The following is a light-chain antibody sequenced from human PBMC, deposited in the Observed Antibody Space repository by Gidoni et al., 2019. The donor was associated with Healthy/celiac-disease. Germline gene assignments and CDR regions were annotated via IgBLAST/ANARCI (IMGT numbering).Light chain of an antibody. J-gene: IGKJ4*01. V-gene: IGKV3-11*01. CDR2: DAA. CDR1: QSVSSY. Sequence: EIVFTQSPATLSLSPGERATLSCRASQSVSSYLAWYPQKPGQAPRLLIYDAANRATGIPARFSGSGSGTDFTLTISSLEPEDFAVYNCQQRSNWPPALTFGGGTKVEIK. CDR3: QQRSNWPPALT.